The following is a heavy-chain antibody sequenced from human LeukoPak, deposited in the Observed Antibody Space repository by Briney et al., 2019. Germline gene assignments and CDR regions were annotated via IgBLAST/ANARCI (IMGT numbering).Heavy chain of an antibody. CDR2: IYYSGST. CDR1: GGSISSSPYY. J-gene: IGHJ4*02. CDR3: ASEAGPFDY. D-gene: IGHD6-19*01. Sequence: PSETLSLTCTVSGGSISSSPYYWGWIRQPPGKGLEWIGSIYYSGSTYYNPSLKSRVTISVDTSKNQFSLKLSSVTAADTAVYYCASEAGPFDYWGQGTLVTVSS. V-gene: IGHV4-39*01.